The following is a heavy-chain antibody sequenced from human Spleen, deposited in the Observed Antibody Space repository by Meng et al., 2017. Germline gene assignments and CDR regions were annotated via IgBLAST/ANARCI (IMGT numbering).Heavy chain of an antibody. J-gene: IGHJ4*02. Sequence: QVQVVQAGAEVKKPGASVKVSCKASGYTFTSYGISWVRQAPGQGLEWMGWISAYNGNTNYAQKLQGRVTMTTDTSTSTAYMELRSLRSDDTAVYYCARSMTGYYRGSEFDYWGQGTLVTVFS. D-gene: IGHD3-9*01. CDR1: GYTFTSYG. V-gene: IGHV1-18*01. CDR2: ISAYNGNT. CDR3: ARSMTGYYRGSEFDY.